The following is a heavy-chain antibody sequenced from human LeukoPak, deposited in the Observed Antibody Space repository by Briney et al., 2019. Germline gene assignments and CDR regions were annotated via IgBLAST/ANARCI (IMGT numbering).Heavy chain of an antibody. CDR2: ISGSGGST. Sequence: QAGGSLRLSCAASGFTFSSYAMSWVRQAPGKGLEWVSAISGSGGSTYYADSVKGRFTISRDNSKNTLYLQMNSLRAEDTAVYYCAKAPRIVVVTAILYWGQGTLVTVSS. CDR3: AKAPRIVVVTAILY. D-gene: IGHD2-21*02. J-gene: IGHJ4*02. V-gene: IGHV3-23*01. CDR1: GFTFSSYA.